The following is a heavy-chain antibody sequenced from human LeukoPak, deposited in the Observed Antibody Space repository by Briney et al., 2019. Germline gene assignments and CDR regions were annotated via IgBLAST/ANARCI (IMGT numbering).Heavy chain of an antibody. Sequence: ASVKVSCKASGYTFTSHGISWVRQAPGQGLEWMGWIRPYDDNTNYAQKLQGRVTMTTDTSTSTAYMELRSLRSDDTAVYFCARGPYDFWSGSPRSFDPWGQGTLVTASS. CDR2: IRPYDDNT. CDR3: ARGPYDFWSGSPRSFDP. V-gene: IGHV1-18*01. D-gene: IGHD3-3*01. CDR1: GYTFTSHG. J-gene: IGHJ5*02.